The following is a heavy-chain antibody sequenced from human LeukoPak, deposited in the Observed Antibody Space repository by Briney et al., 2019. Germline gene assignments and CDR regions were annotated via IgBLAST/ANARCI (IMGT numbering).Heavy chain of an antibody. CDR1: GGSISSYY. CDR2: IYYSGST. J-gene: IGHJ4*02. V-gene: IGHV4-59*01. CDR3: ARVSPDNYYDSSGYYYGFDY. D-gene: IGHD3-22*01. Sequence: SETLSLTCTVSGGSISSYYWSWIRQPPGKGLEWIGYIYYSGSTSYNPSLKSRVTISVDTSKNQFSLKLSSVTAADTAVYYCARVSPDNYYDSSGYYYGFDYWGQGTLVTVSS.